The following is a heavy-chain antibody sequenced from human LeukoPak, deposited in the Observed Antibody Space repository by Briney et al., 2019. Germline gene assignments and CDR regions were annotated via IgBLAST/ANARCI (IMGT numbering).Heavy chain of an antibody. CDR1: GFTFSSYA. V-gene: IGHV3-23*01. CDR3: AKGLAGTTFPQYYYAMDV. J-gene: IGHJ6*04. Sequence: GSLRLSCAASGFTFSSYAMSWVRQAPGKGLEWVSAISGSGASTYYADSVKGRFTISRDNSKNTLYLPMNSLRAEDTAVYYCAKGLAGTTFPQYYYAMDVWGKGTTVTVSS. CDR2: ISGSGAST. D-gene: IGHD1/OR15-1a*01.